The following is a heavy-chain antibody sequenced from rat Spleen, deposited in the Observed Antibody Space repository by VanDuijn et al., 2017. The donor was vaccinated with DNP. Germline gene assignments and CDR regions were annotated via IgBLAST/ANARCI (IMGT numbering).Heavy chain of an antibody. D-gene: IGHD1-9*01. V-gene: IGHV3-1*01. CDR2: INYSGST. CDR3: ARGVSSYYGYNSYWYFDF. Sequence: EVQLQESGPGLVKPSQSLSLTCSVTGYSITSNYWAWIRKFPGNKMEWIGYINYSGSTGYNPSHKSRISITRDTSKNQFFLQLNSLNTEDTATYYCARGVSSYYGYNSYWYFDFWGPGTMVTVSS. CDR1: GYSITSNY. J-gene: IGHJ1*01.